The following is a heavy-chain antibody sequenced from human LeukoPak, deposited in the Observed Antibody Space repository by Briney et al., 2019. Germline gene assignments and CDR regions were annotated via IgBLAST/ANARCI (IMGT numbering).Heavy chain of an antibody. CDR3: AKLPREYCSSTSCPIWFET. Sequence: PGGSLRLSCAASGFTFSIYAMTWVRQAPGEGLEWVSALSASGGTTYYADSVKGRFTTSRDNSKNTLYLQMNSLTVDDTAVYYCAKLPREYCSSTSCPIWFETWGQGTLVTVSS. V-gene: IGHV3-23*01. J-gene: IGHJ5*02. D-gene: IGHD2-2*01. CDR1: GFTFSIYA. CDR2: LSASGGTT.